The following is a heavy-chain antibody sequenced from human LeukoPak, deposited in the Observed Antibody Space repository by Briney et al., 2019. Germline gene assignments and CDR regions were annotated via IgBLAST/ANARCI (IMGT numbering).Heavy chain of an antibody. CDR3: AKMQGYFDY. CDR2: ITGSGATT. CDR1: QFTFSSSG. J-gene: IGHJ4*02. V-gene: IGHV3-23*01. Sequence: GGSLRLSCAASQFTFSSSGMAWVRQSPEKGLEWVSAITGSGATTYYADSVKGRFTISRDNSKSTVSLQMNSLRAEDTAIYYCAKMQGYFDYWGQGALVTVSS.